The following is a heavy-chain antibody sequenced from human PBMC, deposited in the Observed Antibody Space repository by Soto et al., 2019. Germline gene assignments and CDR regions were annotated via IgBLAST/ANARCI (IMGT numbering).Heavy chain of an antibody. CDR1: GGTFSSYT. J-gene: IGHJ6*01. CDR2: IIPILGIA. D-gene: IGHD6-6*01. Sequence: GASVKVSCKASGGTFSSYTISWVRQAPGQGLEWMGRIIPILGIANYAQKFQGRVAITADESTSTAYMELSSLRSEDTAVYYCARDHEYSSSSAYYYYGMDVWGQGTTVTVSS. V-gene: IGHV1-69*04. CDR3: ARDHEYSSSSAYYYYGMDV.